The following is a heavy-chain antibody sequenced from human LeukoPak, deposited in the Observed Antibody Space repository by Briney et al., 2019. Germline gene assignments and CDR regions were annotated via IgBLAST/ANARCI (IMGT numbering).Heavy chain of an antibody. CDR1: GFTVSSNY. CDR2: IYSGGST. CDR3: ARVSGSGSYLGPVDY. V-gene: IGHV3-66*01. Sequence: GGSLRLSCAASGFTVSSNYMSWVRQAPGKGLEWVSVIYSGGSTYYADSVRGRFTISRDNSKNTLYLQMNSLRAEDTAVYYCARVSGSGSYLGPVDYWGQGTLVTVSS. D-gene: IGHD3-10*01. J-gene: IGHJ4*02.